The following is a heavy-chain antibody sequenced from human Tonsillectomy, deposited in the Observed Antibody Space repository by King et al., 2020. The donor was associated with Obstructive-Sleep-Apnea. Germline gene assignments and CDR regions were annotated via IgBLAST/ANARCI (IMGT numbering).Heavy chain of an antibody. V-gene: IGHV4-34*01. CDR3: ARGGYSGDFDY. Sequence: VQLQQWGAGLLKPSETLSLTCAVYGGSFSGYYWSWIRQPPGKGLEWIGEINHSGSTNYNPSLKSRVTISVDTSKSQFSLKLNSMTAADTAVYYCARGGYSGDFDYWGQGTLVTVSS. J-gene: IGHJ4*02. D-gene: IGHD1-26*01. CDR2: INHSGST. CDR1: GGSFSGYY.